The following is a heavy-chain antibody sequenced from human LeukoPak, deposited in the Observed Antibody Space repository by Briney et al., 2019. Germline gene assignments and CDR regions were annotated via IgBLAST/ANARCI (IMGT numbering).Heavy chain of an antibody. CDR2: ISSSSSTI. V-gene: IGHV3-48*01. CDR3: ARVLTDCSGGSCPPRFDP. J-gene: IGHJ5*02. CDR1: GFTFSSYS. Sequence: GGSLRLSCAASGFTFSSYSMNWVRQAPRKGLEWVSYISSSSSTIYYADSVKGRFTISRDNAKNSLYLQMNSLRAEDTAVYYCARVLTDCSGGSCPPRFDPWGQGTLVTVSS. D-gene: IGHD2-15*01.